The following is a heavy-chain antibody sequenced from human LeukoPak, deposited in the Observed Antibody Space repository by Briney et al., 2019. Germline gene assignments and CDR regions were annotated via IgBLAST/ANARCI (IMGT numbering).Heavy chain of an antibody. CDR3: AKDIAAAGTSGGYMDV. Sequence: GGSLRLSCAASGFTVSSNYMSWVRQAPGKGLEWVSGINWNGGNIGYADSVKGRFTISRDNAKNSLYLQMNSLRAEDTALYYCAKDIAAAGTSGGYMDVWGKGTTVTISS. CDR1: GFTVSSNY. CDR2: INWNGGNI. V-gene: IGHV3-9*01. J-gene: IGHJ6*03. D-gene: IGHD6-13*01.